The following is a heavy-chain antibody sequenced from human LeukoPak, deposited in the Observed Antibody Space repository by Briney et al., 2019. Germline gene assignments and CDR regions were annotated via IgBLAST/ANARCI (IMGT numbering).Heavy chain of an antibody. CDR1: GGSISSYY. V-gene: IGHV4-59*01. CDR3: ARSVEGYCRGGSCYSYSYYMDV. CDR2: NYYSGST. D-gene: IGHD2-15*01. Sequence: SETLSLTCTVSGGSISSYYWSWIRQPPGKGLEWIGYNYYSGSTNYNPSLKSRVTISVDTSKNQFSLKLSSVTAADTAVYYCARSVEGYCRGGSCYSYSYYMDVWGKGTTVTVSS. J-gene: IGHJ6*03.